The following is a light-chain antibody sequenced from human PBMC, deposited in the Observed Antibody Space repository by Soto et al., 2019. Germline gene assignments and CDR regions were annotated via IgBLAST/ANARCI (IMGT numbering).Light chain of an antibody. CDR1: SSDIGGYNY. CDR2: DVI. Sequence: QSALTQPASVSGSPGQPITISCSGTSSDIGGYNYVSWYQHHPGKAPKLIIYDVINRPSGVSNRFSGSKSANTASLTISGLQAEDEADYFCSSYTTSSTPVVFGGWTQLTVL. V-gene: IGLV2-14*03. J-gene: IGLJ2*01. CDR3: SSYTTSSTPVV.